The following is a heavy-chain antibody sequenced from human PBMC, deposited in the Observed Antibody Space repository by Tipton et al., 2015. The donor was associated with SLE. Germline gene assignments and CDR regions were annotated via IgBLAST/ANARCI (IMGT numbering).Heavy chain of an antibody. Sequence: TLSLTCTVSGDSISRSSYFWGWIRQPPGKGLEWIGSIYHSGSTYYNPSLKSRVTISVDTSKNQFSLKLSSVTAADTAMHYCARARDYWGQGTLVTVSS. V-gene: IGHV4-39*07. J-gene: IGHJ4*02. CDR2: IYHSGST. CDR1: GDSISRSSYF. CDR3: ARARDY.